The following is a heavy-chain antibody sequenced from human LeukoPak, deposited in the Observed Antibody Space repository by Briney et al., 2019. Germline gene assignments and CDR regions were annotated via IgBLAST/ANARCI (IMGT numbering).Heavy chain of an antibody. CDR2: IRYDGSNK. CDR3: AKGGGYEAQYYYYYLDV. Sequence: GGSLRLSCAASGFTFSSYGMYWVRQAPGKGLEWVAFIRYDGSNKYYADSVKGRLTVSRDNSKNTLYLQMKSLRAEDTAVYYCAKGGGYEAQYYYYYLDVWGKGTTVTISS. D-gene: IGHD5-12*01. CDR1: GFTFSSYG. V-gene: IGHV3-30*02. J-gene: IGHJ6*03.